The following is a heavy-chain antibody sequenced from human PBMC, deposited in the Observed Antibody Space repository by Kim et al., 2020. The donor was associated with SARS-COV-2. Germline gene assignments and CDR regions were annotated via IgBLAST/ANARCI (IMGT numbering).Heavy chain of an antibody. CDR2: IIPIFGTA. CDR3: ARDPYYYYYGMDV. CDR1: GGTFSSYA. J-gene: IGHJ6*02. Sequence: SVKVSCKASGGTFSSYAISWVRQAPGQGLEWMGGIIPIFGTANYAQKFQGRVTITADESTSTAYMELSSLRSEDTAVYYCARDPYYYYYGMDVWGQGTTVTVSS. V-gene: IGHV1-69*13.